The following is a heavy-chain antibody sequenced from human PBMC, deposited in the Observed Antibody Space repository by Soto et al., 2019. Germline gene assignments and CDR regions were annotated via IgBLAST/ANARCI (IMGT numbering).Heavy chain of an antibody. CDR2: IIPIFGTA. D-gene: IGHD3-3*01. CDR3: ASPPSYYDFWSGPKYGMEV. J-gene: IGHJ6*02. Sequence: SVKISCKASGGTFSSYAISWVREAPGQGLEWMGGIIPIFGTANYAQKFQGRVTITADESTSTDYMELSSLRSEDTAVYYCASPPSYYDFWSGPKYGMEVWGEGTKVTVSS. CDR1: GGTFSSYA. V-gene: IGHV1-69*13.